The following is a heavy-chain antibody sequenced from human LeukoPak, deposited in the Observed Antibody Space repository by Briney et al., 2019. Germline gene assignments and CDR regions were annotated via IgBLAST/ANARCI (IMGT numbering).Heavy chain of an antibody. V-gene: IGHV4-59*01. Sequence: SETLSLTCTVSGGSISSYYWSWIRQPPGKGLEWIGYIYYSGSTNYNPSLKSRVTISVDTSKNQFSLKLSSVTAADTAVYYCASFSGECSGGSCYFDRGIDYWGQGTLVTVSS. CDR2: IYYSGST. CDR3: ASFSGECSGGSCYFDRGIDY. CDR1: GGSISSYY. D-gene: IGHD2-15*01. J-gene: IGHJ4*02.